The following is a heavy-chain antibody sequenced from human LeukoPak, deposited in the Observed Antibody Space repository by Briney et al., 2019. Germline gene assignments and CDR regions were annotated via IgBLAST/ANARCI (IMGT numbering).Heavy chain of an antibody. CDR1: GFTFSRYG. CDR2: ISYDGSIK. V-gene: IGHV3-30*18. D-gene: IGHD5-18*01. Sequence: GGSLRLSCAASGFTFSRYGMHWVRPAPGKGLEWVAVISYDGSIKYYADSVKGRFTISRDNSKNTLYLVMNSLRAEDTAVYYCVKELEAGYSAVDWGQGTLVIVSS. J-gene: IGHJ1*01. CDR3: VKELEAGYSAVD.